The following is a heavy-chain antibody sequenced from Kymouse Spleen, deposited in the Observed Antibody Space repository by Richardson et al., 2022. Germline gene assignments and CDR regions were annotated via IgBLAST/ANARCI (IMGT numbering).Heavy chain of an antibody. J-gene: IGHJ6*02. Sequence: QVQLQESGPGLVKPSETLSLTCTVSGGSVSSGSYYWSWIRQPPGKGLEWIGYIYYSGSTNYNPSLKSRVTISVDTSKNQFSLKLSSVTAADTAVYYCARARPHYYYGMDVWGQGTTVTVSS. CDR1: GGSVSSGSYY. CDR2: IYYSGST. D-gene: IGHD6-6*01. CDR3: ARARPHYYYGMDV. V-gene: IGHV4-61*01.